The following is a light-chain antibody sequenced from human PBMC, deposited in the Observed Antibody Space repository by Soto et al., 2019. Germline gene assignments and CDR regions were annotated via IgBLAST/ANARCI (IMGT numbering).Light chain of an antibody. CDR3: SSYTSSSTYV. J-gene: IGLJ1*01. CDR1: SSDVGGYNY. V-gene: IGLV2-14*01. CDR2: EVS. Sequence: QSALTQPRSVSGSPGQSVTISCTGTSSDVGGYNYVSWYQQHPGRAPKFMIYEVSNRPSGVSNRFSGSKSGNTASLTISGLQAEDEADYYCSSYTSSSTYVFGTGTKLTVL.